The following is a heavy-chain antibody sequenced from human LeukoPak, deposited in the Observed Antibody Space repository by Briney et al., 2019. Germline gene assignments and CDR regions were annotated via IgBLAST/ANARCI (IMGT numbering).Heavy chain of an antibody. CDR2: IYKDGST. CDR3: ARGYCSGRSCYMWYSDY. V-gene: IGHV3-53*01. Sequence: GGSLRLSCAASGFAVSNNYMTWVRQAPGKGLEWVSVIYKDGSTNYADSVKGRFTISRDNSKNTVYLQMNSLRAEDTAVYYCARGYCSGRSCYMWYSDYWGQGTLVTVSS. J-gene: IGHJ4*02. CDR1: GFAVSNNY. D-gene: IGHD2-15*01.